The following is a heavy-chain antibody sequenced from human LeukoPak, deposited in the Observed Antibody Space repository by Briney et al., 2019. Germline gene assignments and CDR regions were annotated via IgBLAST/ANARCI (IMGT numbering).Heavy chain of an antibody. D-gene: IGHD3-3*01. V-gene: IGHV4-34*01. J-gene: IGHJ4*02. CDR2: INHSGTT. CDR3: ARGSYYDFWSGYCFDY. CDR1: GGSFSSYY. Sequence: SETLSLTCGVSGGSFSSYYWKWIRQPPGRRLVWIGEINHSGTTNYDPSLKSRVTISVDTSKNQFSLKLSSVTAADTAVYYCARGSYYDFWSGYCFDYWGQGTLVTVSS.